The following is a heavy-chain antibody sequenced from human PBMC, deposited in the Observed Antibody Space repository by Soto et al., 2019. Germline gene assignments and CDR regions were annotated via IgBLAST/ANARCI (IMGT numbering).Heavy chain of an antibody. Sequence: PGGSLRLSCASSGFTFSSYGMHLVRQAPGKGLEWVAVISYDGSNKYYADSVKGRFTISRDNSKNTLYLQMNSLRAEDTAVYYCAKDRGSSWYVDFDYWGQGTLVTVSS. CDR1: GFTFSSYG. V-gene: IGHV3-30*18. D-gene: IGHD6-13*01. CDR3: AKDRGSSWYVDFDY. CDR2: ISYDGSNK. J-gene: IGHJ4*02.